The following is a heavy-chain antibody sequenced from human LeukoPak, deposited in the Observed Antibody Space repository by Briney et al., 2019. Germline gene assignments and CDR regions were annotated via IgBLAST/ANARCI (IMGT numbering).Heavy chain of an antibody. V-gene: IGHV3-30*03. J-gene: IGHJ6*02. CDR2: ISYDGSNK. Sequence: GRSLRLSCAASGFTFSSYGMHWVRQAPGKGLEWVAVISYDGSNKYYADSVKGRFTISRDNSKNTLYLQMNSLRAEDTAVYYCARENIVVVPAAMGDYYYYGMDVWGQGTTVTVSS. CDR3: ARENIVVVPAAMGDYYYYGMDV. D-gene: IGHD2-2*01. CDR1: GFTFSSYG.